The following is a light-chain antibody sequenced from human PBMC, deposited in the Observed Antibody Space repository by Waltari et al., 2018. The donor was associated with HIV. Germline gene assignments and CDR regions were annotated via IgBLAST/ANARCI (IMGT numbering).Light chain of an antibody. CDR1: SSNIGSNA. Sequence: QSVLTQSPSASGTPGQRVTISCSGSSSNIGSNAVDWYQHLPGTAPKLLIHTNIHGPAGIPDLFSGSTAGTSASLAISGLQSEDESDYYCAAWDDSLNGYVFGSGTKVTVL. CDR3: AAWDDSLNGYV. J-gene: IGLJ1*01. V-gene: IGLV1-44*01. CDR2: TNI.